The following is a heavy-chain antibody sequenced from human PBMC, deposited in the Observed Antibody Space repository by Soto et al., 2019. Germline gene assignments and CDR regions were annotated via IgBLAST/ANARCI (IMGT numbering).Heavy chain of an antibody. CDR3: ARRPYGDNGEFDP. Sequence: SETLSRNCTVSGGSISSSSYYWGWIRQPPGKGLEWIGSIYYSGSTYYNPSLKSRVTISVDTSKNQFSLKLSSVTAADTAVYYCARRPYGDNGEFDPWGQGTLVTVSS. J-gene: IGHJ5*02. D-gene: IGHD4-17*01. CDR2: IYYSGST. CDR1: GGSISSSSYY. V-gene: IGHV4-39*01.